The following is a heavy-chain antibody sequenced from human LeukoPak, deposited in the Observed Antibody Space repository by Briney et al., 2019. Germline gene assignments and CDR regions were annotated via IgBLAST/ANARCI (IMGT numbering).Heavy chain of an antibody. CDR1: GGSISSGSYY. CDR3: TRLDYYGSGSYWEFDY. V-gene: IGHV4-61*02. Sequence: PSETLSLTCTVSGGSISSGSYYWSWIRQPAGKGLEWIGRIYTSGSTNYNPSLKSRVTISVDTSKNQFSLKLSSVTAADTAVYYCTRLDYYGSGSYWEFDYWGQGTLVTVSS. CDR2: IYTSGST. D-gene: IGHD3-10*01. J-gene: IGHJ4*02.